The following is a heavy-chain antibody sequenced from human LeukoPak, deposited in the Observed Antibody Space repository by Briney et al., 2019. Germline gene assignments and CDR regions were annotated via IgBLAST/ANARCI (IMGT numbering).Heavy chain of an antibody. V-gene: IGHV3-23*01. CDR3: AKDLRSSADSKMGAADY. J-gene: IGHJ4*02. Sequence: GGSLRLSCAASGFTFSSYDMSWVRQAPGKGLEWVSTISGSGGSTYYADSVKGRFTISRDSSKNTLYLQMNSLRAEDTAVYYCAKDLRSSADSKMGAADYWGQGTLVTVSS. CDR1: GFTFSSYD. D-gene: IGHD1-26*01. CDR2: ISGSGGST.